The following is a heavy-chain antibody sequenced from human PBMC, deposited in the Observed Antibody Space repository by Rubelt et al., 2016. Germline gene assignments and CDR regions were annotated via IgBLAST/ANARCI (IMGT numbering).Heavy chain of an antibody. D-gene: IGHD5-12*01. CDR3: ARISGSRYYFDY. V-gene: IGHV2-70*15. CDR2: IDWDADK. J-gene: IGHJ4*02. CDR1: GFSLSTSGMC. Sequence: QVTLRESGPALVKPTQTLTLTCTFSGFSLSTSGMCVSWIRQPPGKALEWLARIDWDADKYYNTSLKTRLTISKDTSKNQVVLTMTNMDPVDTATYYCARISGSRYYFDYWGQGTLVTVSS.